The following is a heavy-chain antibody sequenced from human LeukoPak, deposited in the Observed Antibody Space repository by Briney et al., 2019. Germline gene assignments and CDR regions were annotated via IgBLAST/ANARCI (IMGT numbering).Heavy chain of an antibody. V-gene: IGHV4-59*08. J-gene: IGHJ4*02. CDR1: GGSISSYY. D-gene: IGHD3-3*01. CDR3: ARGVGFLPDY. Sequence: SETLSLTCTVSGGSISSYYWSWIRQPPGKGLEWRGYIYYSGSTNYNPSLKSRVTISVDTSKNQFSLKLSAVTAADTAVYYCARGVGFLPDYWGQGTLVTVSS. CDR2: IYYSGST.